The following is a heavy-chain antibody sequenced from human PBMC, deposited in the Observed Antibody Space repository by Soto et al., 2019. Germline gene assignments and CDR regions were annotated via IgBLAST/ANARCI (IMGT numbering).Heavy chain of an antibody. CDR3: ARGPLKDFWSGYYTYYYYYGMDV. D-gene: IGHD3-3*01. J-gene: IGHJ6*02. CDR1: GFTVSSIY. V-gene: IGHV3-53*01. Sequence: GGSLRLSCAASGFTVSSIYMSWVRQAPGKGLEWVSVIYSGGSTYYADSVKGRFTISRDNSKNTLYLQMNSLRAEDTAVYYCARGPLKDFWSGYYTYYYYYGMDVWGQGTTVTVSS. CDR2: IYSGGST.